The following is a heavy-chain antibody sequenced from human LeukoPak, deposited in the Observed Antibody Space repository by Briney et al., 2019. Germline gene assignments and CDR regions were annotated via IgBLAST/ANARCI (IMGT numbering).Heavy chain of an antibody. J-gene: IGHJ4*02. CDR1: GATVSNKNAA. D-gene: IGHD1-26*01. CDR3: AREGVGATMAN. V-gene: IGHV6-1*01. CDR2: TYYRSKWYN. Sequence: SQTLSLTCSISGATVSNKNAAWNWITQPPSRGLEWLGRTYYRSKWYNDYAVSVKGRIDINPDTSKIQFSLRLNPVTPEDTAVYFCAREGVGATMANWGQGTLVTVSS.